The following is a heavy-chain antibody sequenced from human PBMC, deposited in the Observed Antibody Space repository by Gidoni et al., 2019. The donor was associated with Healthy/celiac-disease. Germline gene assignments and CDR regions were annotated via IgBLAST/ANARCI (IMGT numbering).Heavy chain of an antibody. Sequence: QVQLQQWGAGLLKPSETLSLTCAVYGGSFSGYYWSWIRQPPGKGLEWIGEINHSGSTNYNPSLKSRVTISVDTSKNQFSLKLSSVTAADTAVYYCATRSIVGATTVYYYYGMDVWGQGTTVTVSS. CDR2: INHSGST. CDR3: ATRSIVGATTVYYYYGMDV. V-gene: IGHV4-34*01. J-gene: IGHJ6*02. D-gene: IGHD1-26*01. CDR1: GGSFSGYY.